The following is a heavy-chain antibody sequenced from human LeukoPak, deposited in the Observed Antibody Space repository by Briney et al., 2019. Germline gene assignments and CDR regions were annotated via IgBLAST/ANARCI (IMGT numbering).Heavy chain of an antibody. CDR3: TTDNAQGMDV. Sequence: GGSLRLSCAASGFAFSNAWMSWVRQAPGKVLEWVGLIRDKPDGGTTDYAAAVKGRFTISRDDSKSMLYLQMNSLKTEDTAVYYCTTDNAQGMDVWGQGTTVTVSS. J-gene: IGHJ6*02. V-gene: IGHV3-15*01. D-gene: IGHD2-8*01. CDR2: IRDKPDGGTT. CDR1: GFAFSNAW.